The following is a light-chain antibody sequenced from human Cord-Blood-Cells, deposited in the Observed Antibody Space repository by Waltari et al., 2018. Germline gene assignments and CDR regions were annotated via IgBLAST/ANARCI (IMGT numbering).Light chain of an antibody. V-gene: IGKV1-5*03. CDR1: QSISSW. Sequence: DIQMTQSPSTLSASVGDRVTITCRASQSISSWLAWYQQKPGKAPKLLIYKASSLESGVPSRFSGSGSGTECTLTISSLQPDDCATYYCQQYNSYSYTFGQGTKLEIK. CDR3: QQYNSYSYT. CDR2: KAS. J-gene: IGKJ2*01.